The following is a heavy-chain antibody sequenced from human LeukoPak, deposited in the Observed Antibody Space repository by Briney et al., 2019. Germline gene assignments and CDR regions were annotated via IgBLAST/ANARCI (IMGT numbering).Heavy chain of an antibody. J-gene: IGHJ4*02. Sequence: GGALRLSCAASGFTFSSYAMSWLRQAAWKGVEGVSSISGSGCSTYYADSVKGRFTISRDNSKNTLYLQMNSLRAEDTAVYYCAKDGSTEDFDYWGQGTLVTVSS. CDR3: AKDGSTEDFDY. CDR1: GFTFSSYA. D-gene: IGHD2-2*01. CDR2: ISGSGCST. V-gene: IGHV3-23*01.